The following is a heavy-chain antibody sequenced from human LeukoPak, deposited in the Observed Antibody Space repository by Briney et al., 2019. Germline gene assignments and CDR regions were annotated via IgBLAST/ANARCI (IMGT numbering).Heavy chain of an antibody. Sequence: SVKVSCKASGGTFSTYAISWVRQAPGQGLEWMGGIIPIFGTANYAQKFQGRVTITADESTSTAYMELSSLRSEDTAVYYCARAAYSSSYAAGYWGQGTLVTVSS. J-gene: IGHJ4*02. CDR2: IIPIFGTA. D-gene: IGHD6-6*01. CDR3: ARAAYSSSYAAGY. CDR1: GGTFSTYA. V-gene: IGHV1-69*01.